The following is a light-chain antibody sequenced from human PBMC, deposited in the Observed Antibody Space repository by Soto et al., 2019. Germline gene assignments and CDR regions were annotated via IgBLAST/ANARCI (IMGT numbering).Light chain of an antibody. J-gene: IGKJ1*01. V-gene: IGKV2-28*01. CDR2: LGS. CDR1: QSLLQSNGYNY. Sequence: DIVMTQSPLSLPVTPGEPASISCRSRQSLLQSNGYNYLDWYLQKPGQSPQLLIYLGSYRASGVPDRFSGSGSGTDLTLEISRVEAEDVGVYYCMQALQAPWTFGQGTKVEIK. CDR3: MQALQAPWT.